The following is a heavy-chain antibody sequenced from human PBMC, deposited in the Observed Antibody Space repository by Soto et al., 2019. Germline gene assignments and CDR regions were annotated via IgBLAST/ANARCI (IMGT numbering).Heavy chain of an antibody. CDR3: ARAISGYVT. J-gene: IGHJ5*02. V-gene: IGHV1-3*04. CDR1: GITSTTYA. Sequence: XVKGSCKASGITSTTYAIQGVRQVPGQGLEWMGWINTGNGNTRYSQRFLGSVSLTTDTSASTASMDTSSLTSEDTAVYYCARAISGYVTWGQGTMVTVYS. CDR2: INTGNGNT. D-gene: IGHD5-12*01.